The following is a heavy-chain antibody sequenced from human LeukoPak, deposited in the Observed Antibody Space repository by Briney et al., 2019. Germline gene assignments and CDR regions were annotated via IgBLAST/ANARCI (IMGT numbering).Heavy chain of an antibody. J-gene: IGHJ4*02. V-gene: IGHV3-21*01. CDR3: AKRLNWNDVVRDGYYFDY. Sequence: GGSLRLSCAASGFTFSSYSMNWVRQAPGKGLEWVSSISSSSSYIYYADSVKGRFTISRDNAKNSLYLQMNSLRAEDTAVYYCAKRLNWNDVVRDGYYFDYWGQGTLVTVSS. D-gene: IGHD1-1*01. CDR2: ISSSSSYI. CDR1: GFTFSSYS.